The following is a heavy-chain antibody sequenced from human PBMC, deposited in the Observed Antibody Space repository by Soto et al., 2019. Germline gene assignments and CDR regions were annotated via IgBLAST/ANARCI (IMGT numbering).Heavy chain of an antibody. J-gene: IGHJ4*02. CDR2: IYYSGST. Sequence: SETLSLTCPFSGFSISSGGYYWSWIRQHPGKGLEWIGYIYYSGSTSSNPSLKSRVTISVDTSKNQFSLKLSSVSAADTAVYYCVRGVAHWGQGTLVTSPQ. CDR3: VRGVAH. CDR1: GFSISSGGYY. D-gene: IGHD2-15*01. V-gene: IGHV4-31*03.